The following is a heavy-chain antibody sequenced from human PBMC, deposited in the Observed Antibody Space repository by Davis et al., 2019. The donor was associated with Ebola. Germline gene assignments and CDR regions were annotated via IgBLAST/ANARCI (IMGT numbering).Heavy chain of an antibody. CDR1: GFTFSNYG. D-gene: IGHD6-13*01. V-gene: IGHV3-30*02. J-gene: IGHJ4*02. CDR2: IRYDGSNK. CDR3: AKQALAAAYAFDY. Sequence: GGSLRLSCAASGFTFSNYGMHWVRQAPGKGLEWVAFIRYDGSNKYYADSVKGRFTISRDTSKNTLYLQMNSLRPEDAAVYYCAKQALAAAYAFDYWGQGTLVSVSS.